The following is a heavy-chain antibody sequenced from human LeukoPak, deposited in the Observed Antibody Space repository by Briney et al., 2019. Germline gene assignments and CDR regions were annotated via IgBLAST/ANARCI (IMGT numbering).Heavy chain of an antibody. CDR3: AQSITMVRGSD. CDR1: GFTVSSNY. Sequence: GGSLRLSCAASGFTVSSNYMSWVRQAPGKGLEWVSVIYSGGSTYYADSVKGRFTISRDNSKNTLYLQMNSLRAEDTAVYYCAQSITMVRGSDWGQGTLVTVSS. CDR2: IYSGGST. J-gene: IGHJ4*02. V-gene: IGHV3-53*01. D-gene: IGHD3-10*01.